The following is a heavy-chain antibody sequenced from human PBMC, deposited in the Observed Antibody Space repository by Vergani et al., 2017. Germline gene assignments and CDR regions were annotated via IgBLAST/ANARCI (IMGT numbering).Heavy chain of an antibody. D-gene: IGHD3-3*01. Sequence: QVQLVESGGGVVQPGRSLRLSCAASGFTFSSYDMHWVRQAPGKGLEWVAVIWYDGSNKYYADSVKARFTISSDKSKNTLYLQMNSLRAEDTAVYYCAKEQLELPRNTIFDWGQGTLVTVSS. CDR3: AKEQLELPRNTIFD. V-gene: IGHV3-33*03. CDR2: IWYDGSNK. J-gene: IGHJ4*02. CDR1: GFTFSSYD.